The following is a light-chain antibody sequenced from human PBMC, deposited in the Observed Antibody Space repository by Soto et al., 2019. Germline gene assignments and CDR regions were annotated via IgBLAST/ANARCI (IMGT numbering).Light chain of an antibody. V-gene: IGKV3-20*01. Sequence: IFLAQSPGTLSLSPGERATLSCRASQSVGSTYLAWYQQKPGQAPRLLIYGASSRATGIPDRFSGSGSGTDFTLTISRLEPEDFAVYYCQQYSKSPRTCGQGTKVDI. CDR1: QSVGSTY. CDR3: QQYSKSPRT. CDR2: GAS. J-gene: IGKJ1*01.